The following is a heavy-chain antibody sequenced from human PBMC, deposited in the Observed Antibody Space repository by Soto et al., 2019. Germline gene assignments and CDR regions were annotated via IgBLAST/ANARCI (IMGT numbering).Heavy chain of an antibody. CDR1: GDNFNTYA. V-gene: IGHV1-69*01. D-gene: IGHD1-20*01. CDR3: ARSPGIIGTRANQYAMDV. Sequence: QVQLVQSGVEVKKPGSSVRVSCKAAGDNFNTYAISWVRQAPGQGLEWMGGIIPIFGKPDYARRFPGRVAISADESTSTAYLELSSLKPEDTAVYYCARSPGIIGTRANQYAMDVWGQGTTVTVSS. J-gene: IGHJ6*02. CDR2: IIPIFGKP.